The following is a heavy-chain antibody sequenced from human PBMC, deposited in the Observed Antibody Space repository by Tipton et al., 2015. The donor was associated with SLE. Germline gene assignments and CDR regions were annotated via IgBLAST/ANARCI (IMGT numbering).Heavy chain of an antibody. Sequence: TLSLTCAVYGGSFSGYYWSWIRQPPGKGLEWIGEINHSGSTNYNPSLKSRVTMSIDTSKNQFSLKLSSVTAADTAVYYCAGLYSRHGNHYGMDVWGQGTTVTVSS. CDR1: GGSFSGYY. V-gene: IGHV4-34*01. J-gene: IGHJ6*02. D-gene: IGHD6-13*01. CDR3: AGLYSRHGNHYGMDV. CDR2: INHSGST.